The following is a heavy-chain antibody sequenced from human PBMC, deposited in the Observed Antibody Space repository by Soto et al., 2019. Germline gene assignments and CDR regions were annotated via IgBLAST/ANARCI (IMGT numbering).Heavy chain of an antibody. CDR3: ATSTTAALRYYYFLMDV. Sequence: QVQLVQSGAEVKKPGASVKVSCKVSGYSLTESSIHWVRQAPGKGLEWMGGFDPEDGEKIYAQKFQGRVTMTEDTSTNTAYIDLSSLRSEDTAVYYCATSTTAALRYYYFLMDVWGQGTTVTVSS. D-gene: IGHD4-17*01. J-gene: IGHJ6*02. CDR2: FDPEDGEK. V-gene: IGHV1-24*01. CDR1: GYSLTESS.